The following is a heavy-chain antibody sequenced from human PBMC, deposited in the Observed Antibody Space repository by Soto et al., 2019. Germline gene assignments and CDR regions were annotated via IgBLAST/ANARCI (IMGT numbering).Heavy chain of an antibody. CDR2: ISSSGSTI. CDR1: GFTFSDYY. D-gene: IGHD6-13*01. V-gene: IGHV3-11*01. J-gene: IGHJ6*02. Sequence: PGGSLRLSFAASGFTFSDYYMSWIRQAPGKGLEWVSYISSSGSTIYYADSVKGRFTISRDNAKNSLYLQMNSLRAEDTAVYYCAGYSSSWRGSGMDVWGQGTTVTVSS. CDR3: AGYSSSWRGSGMDV.